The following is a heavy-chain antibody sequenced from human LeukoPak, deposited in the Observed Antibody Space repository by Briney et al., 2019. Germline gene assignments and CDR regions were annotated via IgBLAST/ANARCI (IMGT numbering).Heavy chain of an antibody. Sequence: SETLSLTCTVSGGSISSYYWSWIRQPAGKGLEWLGRIYTSGSTNYNPSLKSRVTMSVDTSKNQFSLKLSSVTAADTAIYYCATDRTWGHYHWYFVLGGGGPRVLVPS. CDR1: GGSISSYY. J-gene: IGHJ2*01. V-gene: IGHV4-4*07. D-gene: IGHD3-16*02. CDR3: ATDRTWGHYHWYFVL. CDR2: IYTSGST.